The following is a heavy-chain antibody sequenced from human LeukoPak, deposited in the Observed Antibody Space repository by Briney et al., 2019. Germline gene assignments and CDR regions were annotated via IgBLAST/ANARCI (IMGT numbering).Heavy chain of an antibody. V-gene: IGHV3-23*01. D-gene: IGHD5-18*01. CDR2: ISGSGGST. Sequence: PGGSLRLSCAASGFTFSTYSMHWVRQAPVKGLEWVSAISGSGGSTYYADSVKGRFTISRDNSKNTLYLQMNSLRAEDTAVYYCAKDRQTWIQLVAVDYWGQGTLVTVSS. CDR1: GFTFSTYS. J-gene: IGHJ4*02. CDR3: AKDRQTWIQLVAVDY.